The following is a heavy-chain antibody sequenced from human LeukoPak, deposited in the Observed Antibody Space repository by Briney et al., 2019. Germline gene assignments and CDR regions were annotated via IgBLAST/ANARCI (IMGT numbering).Heavy chain of an antibody. J-gene: IGHJ4*02. D-gene: IGHD1-26*01. Sequence: PGGSLRLSCAASGFTFRNYWMSWVRQAPGKGLEWIGRIKSKSAGGTTDYAAPVKGRFTISRDDSTNTLYVQMNSLKAEDTAVYYCTTGWYSGNYFDYWGQGTLVTVSS. CDR3: TTGWYSGNYFDY. CDR1: GFTFRNYW. CDR2: IKSKSAGGTT. V-gene: IGHV3-15*01.